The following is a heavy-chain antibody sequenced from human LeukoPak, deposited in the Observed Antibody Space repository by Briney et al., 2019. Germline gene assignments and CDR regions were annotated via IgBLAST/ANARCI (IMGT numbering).Heavy chain of an antibody. V-gene: IGHV3-21*01. CDR1: GFTFSSYS. J-gene: IGHJ4*02. CDR2: ISSSSSYI. Sequence: GGSLRLSCAASGFTFSSYSMNWVRQAPGKGLEWVSSISSSSSYIYYADSVKGRFTISRDNAKNSLYLQMNSLRAEDTAVYYCAREGSSSWYRGRLDYWGQGTLGTVSS. CDR3: AREGSSSWYRGRLDY. D-gene: IGHD6-13*01.